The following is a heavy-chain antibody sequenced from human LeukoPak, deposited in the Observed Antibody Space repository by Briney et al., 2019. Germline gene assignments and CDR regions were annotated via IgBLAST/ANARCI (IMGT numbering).Heavy chain of an antibody. J-gene: IGHJ4*02. CDR2: ISWNSGSI. CDR1: GFTFDDYA. V-gene: IGHV3-9*01. CDR3: ARGGTYCGNDCYGTNY. Sequence: GRSLRLSCAASGFTFDDYAMHWVRQAPGKGLEWVSGISWNSGSIGYADSVKGRFTISRDNAKNSLYLQMNSLRAEDTAVYFCARGGTYCGNDCYGTNYWGQGTLVTVSS. D-gene: IGHD2-21*02.